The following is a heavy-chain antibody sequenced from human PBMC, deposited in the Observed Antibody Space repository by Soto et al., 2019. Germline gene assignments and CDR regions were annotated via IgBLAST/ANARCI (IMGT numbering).Heavy chain of an antibody. CDR1: GFTFSSYE. CDR2: ISSSGSTI. CDR3: AREGVIRVYYYYGMDV. Sequence: GGSLRLSCAASGFTFSSYEMNWVRQAPGKGLEWVSYISSSGSTIYYADSVKGRFTISRDNAKNSLYLQMNSLRAEDTAVYYCAREGVIRVYYYYGMDVWGQGTTVTV. V-gene: IGHV3-48*03. D-gene: IGHD3-22*01. J-gene: IGHJ6*02.